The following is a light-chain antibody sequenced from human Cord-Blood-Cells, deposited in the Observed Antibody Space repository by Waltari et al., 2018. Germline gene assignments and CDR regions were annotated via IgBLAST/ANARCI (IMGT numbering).Light chain of an antibody. CDR2: EVS. V-gene: IGLV2-8*01. Sequence: QSALTQPPSASGSPGQSVPISCTGTSSDVGGDNYVSWYQQHPGKAPKLMIYEVSKRPSGVPDRFSGSKSGNTASLTVSGLQAEDEADYYCSSYAGSNNVFGGGTKLTVL. J-gene: IGLJ3*02. CDR1: SSDVGGDNY. CDR3: SSYAGSNNV.